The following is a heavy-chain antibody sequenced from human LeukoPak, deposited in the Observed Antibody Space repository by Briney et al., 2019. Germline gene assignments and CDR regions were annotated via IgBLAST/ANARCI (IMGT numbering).Heavy chain of an antibody. CDR1: GGSFSGYY. D-gene: IGHD3-3*01. V-gene: IGHV4-34*01. CDR3: ARDYDFWSGYPTYYYYGMDV. Sequence: PSETLSLTCAVYGGSFSGYYWSWIRQPPGKGLEWIGEINHSGSTNYNPSLKSRVTISVDTSKNQFSLKLSSVTAADTAVYYCARDYDFWSGYPTYYYYGMDVWSQGTTVTVSS. J-gene: IGHJ6*02. CDR2: INHSGST.